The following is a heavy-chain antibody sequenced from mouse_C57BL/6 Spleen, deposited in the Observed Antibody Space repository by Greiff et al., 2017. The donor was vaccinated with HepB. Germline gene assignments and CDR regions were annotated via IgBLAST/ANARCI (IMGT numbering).Heavy chain of an antibody. D-gene: IGHD2-4*01. J-gene: IGHJ2*01. CDR1: GYTFTDYE. CDR3: ARRRLYDYDGLYFDY. Sequence: VQLQQSGAELVRPGASVTLSCKASGYTFTDYEMHWVKQTPVHGLEWIGAIDPETGGTAYNQKFKGKATITADTSSNTAYLQLSSLTSEDTAVYYCARRRLYDYDGLYFDYWGQGTTLTVSS. V-gene: IGHV1-15*01. CDR2: IDPETGGT.